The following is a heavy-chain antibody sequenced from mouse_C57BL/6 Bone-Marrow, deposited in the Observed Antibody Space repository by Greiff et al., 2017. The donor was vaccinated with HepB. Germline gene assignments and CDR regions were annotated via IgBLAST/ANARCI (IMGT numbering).Heavy chain of an antibody. CDR1: GYTFTSYW. D-gene: IGHD2-2*01. J-gene: IGHJ2*01. CDR3: ATTMVTTGYFDY. V-gene: IGHV1-74*01. Sequence: QVQLQQSGAELVKPGASVKVSCKASGYTFTSYWMHGVKQRPGQGLEWIGRIHPSDSDTNYNQKLKGKATLNLDKSSCTAYMQLSSPTSEDSAVYYCATTMVTTGYFDYWGQGTTLTVSS. CDR2: IHPSDSDT.